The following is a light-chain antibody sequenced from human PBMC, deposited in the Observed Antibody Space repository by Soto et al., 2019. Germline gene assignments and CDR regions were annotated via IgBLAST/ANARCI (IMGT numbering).Light chain of an antibody. CDR1: SSDVGGYNY. Sequence: QPVLTQPASVSGSPGQSITISCTGTSSDVGGYNYVSWYQQHPGKAPKLMIYDVSNRPSGVSNRFSGSKSGNTASLTISGLQVEDEADYYCNSYTSRSSTTCVFGTGTKVTVL. CDR2: DVS. J-gene: IGLJ1*01. V-gene: IGLV2-14*01. CDR3: NSYTSRSSTTCV.